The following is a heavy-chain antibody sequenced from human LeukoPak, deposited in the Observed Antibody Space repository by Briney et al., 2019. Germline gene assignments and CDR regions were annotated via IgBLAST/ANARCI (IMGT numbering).Heavy chain of an antibody. D-gene: IGHD1-26*01. Sequence: ASVKVSCKASGYTFTGYYMHWVRQAPGQGLEWMGWINPIFGTANYAQKFQGRVTITADESTSTAYMELSSLRSEDTAVYYCARNGEWELLRDWGQGTLVTVSS. J-gene: IGHJ1*01. CDR2: INPIFGTA. CDR3: ARNGEWELLRD. CDR1: GYTFTGYY. V-gene: IGHV1-69*13.